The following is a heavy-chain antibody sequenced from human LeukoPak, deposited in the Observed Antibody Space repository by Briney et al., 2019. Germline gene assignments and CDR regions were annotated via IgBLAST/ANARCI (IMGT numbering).Heavy chain of an antibody. Sequence: PSETLSLTCTVSGGSVSSGSYYWSWIRQRPGKGLEWIGYIYYSGSTNYNPSLKSRVTISVDTSKNQFSLKLSSVTAADTAVYYCARDLGMATVDYWGQGTLVTVSS. CDR2: IYYSGST. J-gene: IGHJ4*02. CDR1: GGSVSSGSYY. CDR3: ARDLGMATVDY. D-gene: IGHD5-24*01. V-gene: IGHV4-61*01.